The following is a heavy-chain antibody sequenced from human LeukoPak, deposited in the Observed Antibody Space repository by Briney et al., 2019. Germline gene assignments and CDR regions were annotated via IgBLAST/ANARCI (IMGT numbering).Heavy chain of an antibody. CDR1: GFTFSSYS. CDR3: ARDVGQSVAGRDAFDI. Sequence: GGSLRLSCASSGFTFSSYSMNWVRQAPGKGLEWVSSISSSSSYIYYADSVKGRFTISRDNAKNSLYLQMNSLRAEDTAVYYCARDVGQSVAGRDAFDIWGQGTMVTVSS. V-gene: IGHV3-21*01. J-gene: IGHJ3*02. D-gene: IGHD6-19*01. CDR2: ISSSSSYI.